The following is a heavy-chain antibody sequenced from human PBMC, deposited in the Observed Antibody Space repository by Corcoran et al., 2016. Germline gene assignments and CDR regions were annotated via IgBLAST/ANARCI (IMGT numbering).Heavy chain of an antibody. CDR1: GFTFSSYA. CDR2: ISGSGGST. Sequence: EVQLLESGGGLVQPGGSLRLSCAASGFTFSSYAMSWVRQAPGKGLEWVSAISGSGGSTYYADSVKGRFTISRDNSKNTLYLQMNSLRAEDTAVYYCAKAPDIVVVPARWGENNWFDPWGQGTLVTVSS. D-gene: IGHD2-2*01. CDR3: AKAPDIVVVPARWGENNWFDP. J-gene: IGHJ5*02. V-gene: IGHV3-23*01.